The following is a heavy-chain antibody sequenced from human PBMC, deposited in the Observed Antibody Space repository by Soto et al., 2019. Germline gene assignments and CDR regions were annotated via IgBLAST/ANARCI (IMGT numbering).Heavy chain of an antibody. Sequence: EVQLVESGGGLVQPGGSLRLSCAASGFTFRIYSMNWVRQAPGKGLEWISYMTSDTKTIKYADSVKGRFTITRDNDKNSVYLQMTSLRDEDTAVDYCAISVEGHFDYWGQGTLVTVSS. CDR3: AISVEGHFDY. CDR1: GFTFRIYS. V-gene: IGHV3-48*02. D-gene: IGHD6-19*01. J-gene: IGHJ4*02. CDR2: MTSDTKTI.